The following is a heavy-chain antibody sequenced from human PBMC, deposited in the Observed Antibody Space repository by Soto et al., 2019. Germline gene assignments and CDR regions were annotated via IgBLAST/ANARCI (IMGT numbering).Heavy chain of an antibody. D-gene: IGHD3-10*02. Sequence: GGSLRLXCVGSGXLFSNNGMHWVRQTPGKGLEWVAFMSYDGSDTFYADAVKGLFTISRDNSKNTLFLHMSNLRAEDTAMYYCTIVRVADSALDHSVQGAMVTVSS. CDR1: GXLFSNNG. V-gene: IGHV3-30*02. J-gene: IGHJ4*02. CDR2: MSYDGSDT. CDR3: TIVRVADSALDH.